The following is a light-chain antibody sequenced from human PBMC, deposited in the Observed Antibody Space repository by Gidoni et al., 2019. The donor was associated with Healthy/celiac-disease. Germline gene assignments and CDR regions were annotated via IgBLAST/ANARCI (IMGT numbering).Light chain of an antibody. V-gene: IGLV2-14*03. CDR3: SSYTSSSTVV. CDR2: AVS. J-gene: IGLJ2*01. Sequence: QPASVSGSPGQSITISCTGTNSDVGGYNYVSWYQQHPGKAPKLMIYAVSNRPSGVSNRFSGSKSGNTASLTISGLQAEDEADYYCSSYTSSSTVVFGGWTKLTVL. CDR1: NSDVGGYNY.